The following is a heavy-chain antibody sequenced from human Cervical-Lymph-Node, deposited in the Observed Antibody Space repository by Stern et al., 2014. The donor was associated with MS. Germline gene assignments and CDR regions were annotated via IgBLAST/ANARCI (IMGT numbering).Heavy chain of an antibody. CDR3: AKHACTGAACPFDL. CDR1: GDSISSYTHY. V-gene: IGHV4-39*01. D-gene: IGHD2-8*02. J-gene: IGHJ4*02. Sequence: QVQLQDSGPGLVKPSETLSLTCAVSGDSISSYTHYWAWIRQPPGKGLEWIGIIYSSGAPYYTPPLKSPVPMSVDTSKTHFSLGLNSVTAADTAVYYCAKHACTGAACPFDLWGQGTLVTVSS. CDR2: IYSSGAP.